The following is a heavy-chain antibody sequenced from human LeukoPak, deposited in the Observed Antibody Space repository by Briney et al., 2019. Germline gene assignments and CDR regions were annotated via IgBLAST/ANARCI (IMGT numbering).Heavy chain of an antibody. Sequence: GGSLRLSCAASGFTLSVYAMSWVRQAPGRGREWVSSIGGGVGTTYYADSVKGRFTISRDNSKNSLFLQMNSLGAEGTAVYYCATSGWDTIDYFYGMDVWGHGTTVTVSS. V-gene: IGHV3-23*01. CDR2: IGGGVGTT. J-gene: IGHJ6*02. CDR1: GFTLSVYA. CDR3: ATSGWDTIDYFYGMDV. D-gene: IGHD6-19*01.